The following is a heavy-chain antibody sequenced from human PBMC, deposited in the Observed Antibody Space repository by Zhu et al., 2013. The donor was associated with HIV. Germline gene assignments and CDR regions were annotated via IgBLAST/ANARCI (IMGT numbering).Heavy chain of an antibody. CDR1: GYSISSGYY. V-gene: IGHV4-38-2*01. CDR2: IYHSGST. D-gene: IGHD3-10*01. CDR3: ARVQRGYYGSGSYYNAYP. J-gene: IGHJ5*02. Sequence: QVQLQESGPGLVKPSETLSLTCAVSGYSISSGYYWGWIRQPPGKGLEWIGSIYHSGSTYYNPSLKSRVTISVDTSKNQFSLKLSSVTAADTAVYYCARVQRGYYGSGSYYNAYPWGQGTLVTVSS.